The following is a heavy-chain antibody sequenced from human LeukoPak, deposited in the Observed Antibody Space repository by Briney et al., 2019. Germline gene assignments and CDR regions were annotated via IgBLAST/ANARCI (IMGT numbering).Heavy chain of an antibody. D-gene: IGHD3-10*01. CDR3: ARDSLYYGSGSYLGFDP. CDR1: GYTFTRYG. J-gene: IGHJ5*02. CDR2: ISGYNGNT. V-gene: IGHV1-18*01. Sequence: ASVKVSCKASGYTFTRYGISWVRQAPGQGLEWMGWISGYNGNTNYAGKLQGRVTMTTDTSTSTVYMELRSLRSDDTAVYYCARDSLYYGSGSYLGFDPWGQGTLVTVSS.